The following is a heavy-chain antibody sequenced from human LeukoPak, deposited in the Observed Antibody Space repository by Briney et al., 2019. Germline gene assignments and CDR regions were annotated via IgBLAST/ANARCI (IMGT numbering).Heavy chain of an antibody. CDR2: INPNSGGT. D-gene: IGHD3-16*02. J-gene: IGHJ4*02. V-gene: IGHV1-2*06. Sequence: GASVKVSCKASGYTFTGYYMHWVRQAPGQGLEWMGRINPNSGGTNYAQKFQGRVTMTRDTSISTAYMELSRLRSDDTAVYYCARDQRPYDYVWGSYRYSFDCWGQGTLVTVSS. CDR1: GYTFTGYY. CDR3: ARDQRPYDYVWGSYRYSFDC.